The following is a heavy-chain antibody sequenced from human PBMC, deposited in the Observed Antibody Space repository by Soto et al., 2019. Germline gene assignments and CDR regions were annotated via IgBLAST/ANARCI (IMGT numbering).Heavy chain of an antibody. Sequence: PGGSLRLSCAASGFTFSNAWMNWVRQAPGKGLEWVGLIKSKTDGGTTDYAAPVKGRFTISRDDSKNTLHLQMNSLKTEDAAVYYCAREIGYCSGGSCSIAAFDYYFDYWGQGTLVTVSS. D-gene: IGHD2-15*01. V-gene: IGHV3-15*07. CDR3: AREIGYCSGGSCSIAAFDYYFDY. J-gene: IGHJ4*02. CDR1: GFTFSNAW. CDR2: IKSKTDGGTT.